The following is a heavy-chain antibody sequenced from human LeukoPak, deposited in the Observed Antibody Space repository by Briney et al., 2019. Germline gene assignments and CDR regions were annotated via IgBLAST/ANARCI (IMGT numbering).Heavy chain of an antibody. D-gene: IGHD3-9*01. CDR2: IYYRVTS. Sequence: WSWIRQPPGKGLEWIGYIYYRVTSDYNPSLKSRVTISVDTSKNQFSLKLSSVTAADTAVYYCARTPDDYDILTGYGAYYYYMDVWGKGTTVTISS. J-gene: IGHJ6*03. V-gene: IGHV4-59*01. CDR3: ARTPDDYDILTGYGAYYYYMDV.